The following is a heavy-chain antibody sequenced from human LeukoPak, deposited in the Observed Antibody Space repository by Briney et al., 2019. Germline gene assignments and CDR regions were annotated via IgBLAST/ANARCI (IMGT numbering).Heavy chain of an antibody. CDR1: GYTFAGYY. Sequence: ASVKVSCKASGYTFAGYYMHWVRQAPGQGLEWMGRINPNSGGTNYAQKFQGRVTMTRDTSTSTAYMELSRLRSDDTAVYYCARAFTMVRGVIIGPTYYWGQGTLVTVSS. V-gene: IGHV1-2*06. J-gene: IGHJ4*02. CDR3: ARAFTMVRGVIIGPTYY. D-gene: IGHD3-10*01. CDR2: INPNSGGT.